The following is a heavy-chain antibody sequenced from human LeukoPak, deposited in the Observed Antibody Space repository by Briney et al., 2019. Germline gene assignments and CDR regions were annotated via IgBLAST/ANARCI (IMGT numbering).Heavy chain of an antibody. CDR3: ASGYRDNYYYYYMDV. J-gene: IGHJ6*03. D-gene: IGHD5-18*01. CDR1: GYTFTSYY. Sequence: GASVKVSCKASGYTFTSYYMHWVRQAPGQGLEWMGIINPSGGSTSYAQKFQGRVTMTRDMSTSTVYMELSSLRSEDTAVYYCASGYRDNYYYYYMDVWGKGTTVTVSS. V-gene: IGHV1-46*01. CDR2: INPSGGST.